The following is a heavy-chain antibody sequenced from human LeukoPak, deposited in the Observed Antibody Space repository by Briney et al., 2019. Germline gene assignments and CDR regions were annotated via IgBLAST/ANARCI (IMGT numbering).Heavy chain of an antibody. CDR2: ISGDGGST. CDR3: AKMGRLGYCSGGSCYDYNWFDP. CDR1: GFTFNDYA. V-gene: IGHV3-43*02. D-gene: IGHD2-15*01. J-gene: IGHJ5*02. Sequence: GGSLRLSCTASGFTFNDYAMHWVRQAPAKGLEWVSLISGDGGSTYYADSVKGRFTISRDNSKNSLYLQMNSLRTEDTALYYCAKMGRLGYCSGGSCYDYNWFDPWGQGTLVTVSS.